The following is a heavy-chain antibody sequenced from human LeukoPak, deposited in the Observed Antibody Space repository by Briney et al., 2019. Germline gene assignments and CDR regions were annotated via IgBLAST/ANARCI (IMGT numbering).Heavy chain of an antibody. D-gene: IGHD3-10*01. CDR2: IIPIFGTA. V-gene: IGHV1-69*13. J-gene: IGHJ4*02. CDR1: GGTFSSYA. Sequence: SVKVSCKASGGTFSSYAISWVRQAPGQGLEWMGGIIPIFGTANYAQKFQGRVTITADESTSTAYMELSSLRSEDTAVYYRARDESGSYYPPYYWGQGTLVTVSS. CDR3: ARDESGSYYPPYY.